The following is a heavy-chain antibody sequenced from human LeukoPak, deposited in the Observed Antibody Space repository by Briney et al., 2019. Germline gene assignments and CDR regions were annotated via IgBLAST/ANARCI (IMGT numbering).Heavy chain of an antibody. CDR1: GVSFTGYY. J-gene: IGHJ3*02. V-gene: IGHV4-34*01. D-gene: IGHD3-22*01. CDR2: INDIGST. CDR3: ARGPYSYDSSGAFDI. Sequence: SETLSLTCAVYGVSFTGYYLSWVRQPPGKGLEWIGEINDIGSTNYNPSLKSRVTISVDTSKNQFSLKLSSVTAADTAVYFCARGPYSYDSSGAFDIWGQGTMVTVSS.